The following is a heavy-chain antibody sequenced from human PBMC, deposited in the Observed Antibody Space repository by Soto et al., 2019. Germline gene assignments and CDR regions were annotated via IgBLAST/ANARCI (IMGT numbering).Heavy chain of an antibody. CDR2: IKQDGSDK. Sequence: EVQLVESGGGLVQPGGSLRLSCAASGFTVSTYWMSWVRQAPGKGLEWVANIKQDGSDKYYVDSVKGRFTISRDNAKNSLYLQMNGLRAEDTAVYYCARVKSLAGHYWGQGTLVTVSS. V-gene: IGHV3-7*05. J-gene: IGHJ4*02. D-gene: IGHD2-15*01. CDR3: ARVKSLAGHY. CDR1: GFTVSTYW.